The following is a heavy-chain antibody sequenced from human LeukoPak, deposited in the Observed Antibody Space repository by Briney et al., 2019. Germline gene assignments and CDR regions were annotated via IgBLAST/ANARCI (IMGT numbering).Heavy chain of an antibody. CDR3: TRDDFWSGYPDY. CDR2: IRSKAYGGTT. V-gene: IGHV3-49*04. J-gene: IGHJ4*02. Sequence: GGSLRLSCAASGFTFSSYAMSWVRQAPGKGLEWVGFIRSKAYGGTTEYAASVKGRFTISRDDSKSIAYLQMNSLKTEDTAVYYCTRDDFWSGYPDYWGQGTLVTVSS. D-gene: IGHD3-3*01. CDR1: GFTFSSYA.